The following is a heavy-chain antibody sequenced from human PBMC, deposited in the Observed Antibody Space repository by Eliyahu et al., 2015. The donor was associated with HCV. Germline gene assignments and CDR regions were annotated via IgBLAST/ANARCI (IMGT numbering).Heavy chain of an antibody. CDR1: GGTFSSYA. CDR3: ARDYYDSSGYKGHWFDP. D-gene: IGHD3-22*01. Sequence: QVQLVQSGAEVKKPGSSVKVSCKASGGTFSSYAISWVRQAPGQGLEWMGGIIPIFGTANYAQKFQGRVTITPDKSTSTAYMELSSLRSEDTAVYYCARDYYDSSGYKGHWFDPWGQGTLVTVSS. V-gene: IGHV1-69*06. J-gene: IGHJ5*02. CDR2: IIPIFGTA.